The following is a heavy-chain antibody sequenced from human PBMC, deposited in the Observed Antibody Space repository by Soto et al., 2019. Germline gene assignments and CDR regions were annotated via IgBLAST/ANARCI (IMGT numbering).Heavy chain of an antibody. CDR2: IYYSGST. CDR3: SSWVDHRALGYSDY. J-gene: IGHJ4*03. CDR1: GGSISSSSYY. D-gene: IGHD2-15*01. V-gene: IGHV4-39*01. Sequence: SXTLSLTCTVSGGSISSSSYYWGWIRQPPGKGLEWIGSIYYSGSTYYNPSLKSRVTISVDTSKNQFSLKLSSVTAADTAVYYCSSWVDHRALGYSDYCGPRTLVSGSS.